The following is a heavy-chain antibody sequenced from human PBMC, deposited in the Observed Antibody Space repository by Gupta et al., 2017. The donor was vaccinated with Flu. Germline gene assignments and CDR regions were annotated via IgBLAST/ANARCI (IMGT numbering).Heavy chain of an antibody. CDR1: GFTFSNCA. CDR3: AKGLCSSSYCGLDY. D-gene: IGHD6-6*01. Sequence: EVQLLESGGGLVQPGGSLRLSCAASGFTFSNCALTWVRQAPGKGLEWVSAISGSGDSTYYADSVKGRFTISRDNSKNTLYLQMSNLRAEDTAVYDCAKGLCSSSYCGLDYWGQGTLVTVSS. J-gene: IGHJ4*02. CDR2: ISGSGDST. V-gene: IGHV3-23*01.